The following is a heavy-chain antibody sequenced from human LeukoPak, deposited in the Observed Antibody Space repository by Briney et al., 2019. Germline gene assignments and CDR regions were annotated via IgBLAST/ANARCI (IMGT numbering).Heavy chain of an antibody. Sequence: PGGSLRLSCAASGFTFSSYGMHWVHQAPGKGLEWVAVISYDGSNKYYADSVKGRFTISRDNAKNSLYLQMNSLRAEDTAVYYCARIREVEWSDFDYWGQGTLVTVSS. D-gene: IGHD3-3*01. V-gene: IGHV3-30*03. CDR2: ISYDGSNK. CDR1: GFTFSSYG. J-gene: IGHJ4*02. CDR3: ARIREVEWSDFDY.